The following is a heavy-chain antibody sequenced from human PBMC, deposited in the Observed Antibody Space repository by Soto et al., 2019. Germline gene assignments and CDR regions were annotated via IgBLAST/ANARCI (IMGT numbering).Heavy chain of an antibody. CDR3: ARNSSDLEFDY. Sequence: ASVKVSCKASGYTFTSHGFSWVRQAPGQGLEWMGWISANNGNTNYAQKLQGRVTMTTDTSTSTAYMELRSLRSDDTAVYYCARNSSDLEFDYWDKGTLGTVAS. CDR1: GYTFTSHG. D-gene: IGHD2-21*01. J-gene: IGHJ4*02. CDR2: ISANNGNT. V-gene: IGHV1-18*01.